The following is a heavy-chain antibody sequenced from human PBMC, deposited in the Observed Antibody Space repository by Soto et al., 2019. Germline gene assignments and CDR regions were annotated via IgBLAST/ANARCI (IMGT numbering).Heavy chain of an antibody. CDR3: ARDPDSSGYYVFDY. Sequence: GGSLRLSCAASGFTFGSYAMHWVRQAPGKGLEWVAVISYDGSNKYYADSVKGRFTISRDNSKNTLYLQMNSLRAEDTAVYYCARDPDSSGYYVFDYWGQGTLVTVLL. V-gene: IGHV3-30-3*01. CDR1: GFTFGSYA. CDR2: ISYDGSNK. D-gene: IGHD3-22*01. J-gene: IGHJ4*02.